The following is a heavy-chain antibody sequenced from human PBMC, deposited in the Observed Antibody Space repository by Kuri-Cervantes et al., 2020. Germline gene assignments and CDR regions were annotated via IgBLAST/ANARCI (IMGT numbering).Heavy chain of an antibody. V-gene: IGHV1-69*05. D-gene: IGHD3-22*01. CDR3: ARDTYYDSSGYYYDY. J-gene: IGHJ4*02. CDR2: IVPVFGTT. Sequence: SVKVSCKASGGTFGGYAVSWLRQAPGQGLEWMGGIVPVFGTTNYAQKLQGRVTMTTDTSTSTAYMELRSLRSDDTAVYYCARDTYYDSSGYYYDYWGQGTLVTVSS. CDR1: GGTFGGYA.